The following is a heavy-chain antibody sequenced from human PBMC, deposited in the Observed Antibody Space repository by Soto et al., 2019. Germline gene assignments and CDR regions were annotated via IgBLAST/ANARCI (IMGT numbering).Heavy chain of an antibody. CDR2: SRNKVNSYTT. Sequence: GGSLRLSCAASGFNFSDHYMDWVRQAPGKGLEWVGRSRNKVNSYTTQYAASVKGRFTVSRDESKNSLYLQMNSLKTEDTAVYYCVRGYKSFDTWGQGTVVTVSS. J-gene: IGHJ4*02. V-gene: IGHV3-72*01. D-gene: IGHD1-1*01. CDR3: VRGYKSFDT. CDR1: GFNFSDHY.